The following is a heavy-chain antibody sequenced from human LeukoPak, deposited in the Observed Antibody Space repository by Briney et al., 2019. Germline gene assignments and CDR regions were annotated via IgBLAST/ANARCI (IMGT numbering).Heavy chain of an antibody. J-gene: IGHJ6*02. Sequence: PSETLSLTCAVYGGSFSGYYWSWIRQPPGKGLEWIGETNHSGSTNYNPSLKSRVTISVDTSKNQFSLKLSSVTAADTAVYYCAGGRACGSCYSFHYYYYYGMDVWGQGTTVTVSS. V-gene: IGHV4-34*01. CDR1: GGSFSGYY. CDR2: TNHSGST. CDR3: AGGRACGSCYSFHYYYYYGMDV. D-gene: IGHD2-15*01.